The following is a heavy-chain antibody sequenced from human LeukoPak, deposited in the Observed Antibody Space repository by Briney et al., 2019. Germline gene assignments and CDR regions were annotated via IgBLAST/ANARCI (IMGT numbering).Heavy chain of an antibody. V-gene: IGHV3-7*04. CDR1: GFTLSSYW. Sequence: HPGGSLRLSCAASGFTLSSYWMSWVRQAPGKGLEGVANIKQNGSEKFYVDSVKGRFPLPRDNAKNTLYLQMNSVRPEDTAVYYCARGPYPADSRPSRGWGQGTLVTVSS. CDR2: IKQNGSEK. D-gene: IGHD3-22*01. J-gene: IGHJ4*02. CDR3: ARGPYPADSRPSRG.